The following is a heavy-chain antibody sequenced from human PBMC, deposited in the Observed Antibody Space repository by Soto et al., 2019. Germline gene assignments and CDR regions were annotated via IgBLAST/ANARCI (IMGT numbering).Heavy chain of an antibody. CDR1: GGSFSGYT. CDR2: INHSGTT. V-gene: IGHV4-34*01. D-gene: IGHD3-16*01. J-gene: IGHJ4*02. CDR3: ARGSDYTSSFDY. Sequence: SETLSLTCAVYGGSFSGYTWIWIRQPPGKGLEWIGEINHSGTTNHNPSLKSRVIISVDTSKKQFSLRLTSVTAADTAVYYCARGSDYTSSFDYWGQGPLVTVSS.